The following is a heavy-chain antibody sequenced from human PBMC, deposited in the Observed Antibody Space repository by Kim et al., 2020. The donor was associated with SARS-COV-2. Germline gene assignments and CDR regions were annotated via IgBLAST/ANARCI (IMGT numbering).Heavy chain of an antibody. J-gene: IGHJ4*02. CDR3: ARGPGYSYAQRADY. CDR2: MNPNSGNT. Sequence: ASVKVSCKASGYTFTSYDINWVRQATGQGLEWMGWMNPNSGNTGYAQKFQGRVTMTRNTSISTAYMELSSLRSEDTAVYYCARGPGYSYAQRADYWGQGTLVTVSS. D-gene: IGHD5-18*01. V-gene: IGHV1-8*01. CDR1: GYTFTSYD.